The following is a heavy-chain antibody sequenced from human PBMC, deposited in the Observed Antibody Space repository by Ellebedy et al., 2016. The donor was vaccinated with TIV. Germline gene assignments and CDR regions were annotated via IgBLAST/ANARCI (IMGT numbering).Heavy chain of an antibody. CDR2: IYYSGST. J-gene: IGHJ4*02. D-gene: IGHD5-18*01. V-gene: IGHV4-31*03. Sequence: SETLSLTCTVSGGSISSGGYYWSWIRQHPGTGLEWIGYIYYSGSTYYNPSLKSRVTISVDTSKNQFSLKLSSVTAADTAVYYCARTRYSYGYSDYWGQGTLVTVSS. CDR1: GGSISSGGYY. CDR3: ARTRYSYGYSDY.